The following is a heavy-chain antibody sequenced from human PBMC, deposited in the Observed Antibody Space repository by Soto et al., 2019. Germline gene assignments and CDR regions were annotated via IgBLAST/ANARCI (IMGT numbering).Heavy chain of an antibody. J-gene: IGHJ5*02. Sequence: QVQLVQSGAEVKKPGSSVMVSCKASGGTFSSYTISWVRQAPGQGLEWMGGIIPMFGTTNYAQKFQGRVTITADESTSTACMELFSLRSEDTAVYYCARGDDILTGSNWFDPWGQGTLLTVSS. CDR3: ARGDDILTGSNWFDP. D-gene: IGHD3-9*01. CDR2: IIPMFGTT. V-gene: IGHV1-69*01. CDR1: GGTFSSYT.